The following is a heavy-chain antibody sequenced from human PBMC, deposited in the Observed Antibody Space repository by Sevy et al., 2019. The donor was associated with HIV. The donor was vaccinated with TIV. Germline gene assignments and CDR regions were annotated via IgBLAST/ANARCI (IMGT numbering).Heavy chain of an antibody. J-gene: IGHJ3*02. Sequence: ASVKVSYKASGYTFTSYGISWVRQAPGQGLEWMGWISAYNGNTNYAQKLQGRVTMTTDTSTRTAYMELRSLGSDDTAVYYCAREGFGWELIPFDAFDIWGQGTMVTVSS. V-gene: IGHV1-18*01. D-gene: IGHD1-26*01. CDR2: ISAYNGNT. CDR3: AREGFGWELIPFDAFDI. CDR1: GYTFTSYG.